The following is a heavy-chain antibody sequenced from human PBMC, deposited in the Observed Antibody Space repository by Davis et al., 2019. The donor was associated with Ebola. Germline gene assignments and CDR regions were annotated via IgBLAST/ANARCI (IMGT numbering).Heavy chain of an antibody. CDR2: ISYTGTT. V-gene: IGHV4-31*03. Sequence: PSETLSLTCTVSGDSISSGAYYWSWIRQHPGKGLESIGYISYTGTTYYSPSVESRVTISLDTSRTQFSLKLSAVTAADTAVYFCARLVAGSYYYDYWGQGTLVTVSS. CDR3: ARLVAGSYYYDY. D-gene: IGHD3-10*01. J-gene: IGHJ4*02. CDR1: GDSISSGAYY.